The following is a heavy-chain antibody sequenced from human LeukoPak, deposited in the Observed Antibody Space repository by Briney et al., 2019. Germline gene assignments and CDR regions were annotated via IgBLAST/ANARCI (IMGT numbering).Heavy chain of an antibody. D-gene: IGHD1-26*01. Sequence: GGSLRLSCTTSGFNFRAYWMGWVRQAPGKGLEWVSYISSSSSTIYYADSVKGRFTISRDNAKNSLYLQMNSLRAEDTAVYYCARAGIVGADYWGQGTLVTVSS. J-gene: IGHJ4*02. V-gene: IGHV3-48*01. CDR3: ARAGIVGADY. CDR1: GFNFRAYW. CDR2: ISSSSSTI.